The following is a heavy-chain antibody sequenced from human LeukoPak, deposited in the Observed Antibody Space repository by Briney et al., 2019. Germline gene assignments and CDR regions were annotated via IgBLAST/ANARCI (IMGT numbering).Heavy chain of an antibody. CDR3: ARSYYGSGSLDY. CDR2: INPNSGGT. CDR1: GYTFTGYY. Sequence: ASVKVSCKASGYTFTGYYMHWVRQAPGQGLEWMRWINPNSGGTNYAQKFQGRVTMTRDTSISTAYMELSRLRSDDTAVYYCARSYYGSGSLDYWGQGTLVTVSS. J-gene: IGHJ4*02. V-gene: IGHV1-2*02. D-gene: IGHD3-10*01.